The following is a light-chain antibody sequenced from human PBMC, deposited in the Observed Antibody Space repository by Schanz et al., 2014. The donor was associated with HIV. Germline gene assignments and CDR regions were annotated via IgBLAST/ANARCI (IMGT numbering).Light chain of an antibody. CDR3: QSYDSSLSGHVV. J-gene: IGLJ2*01. CDR1: ALIIGHNS. CDR2: DDH. V-gene: IGLV1-51*01. Sequence: QSVLTQPPSVSAAPGQRVTISCSGSALIIGHNSVSWYQHFPGTAPKLLIYDDHVRPSEIPDRFSGSIFGQSATLAITGLQAEDEADYYCQSYDSSLSGHVVFGGGTKLTVL.